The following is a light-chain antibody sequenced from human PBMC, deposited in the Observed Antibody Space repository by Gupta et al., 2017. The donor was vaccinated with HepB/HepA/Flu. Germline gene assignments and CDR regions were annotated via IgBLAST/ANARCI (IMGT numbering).Light chain of an antibody. J-gene: IGKJ4*01. CDR2: GVS. CDR1: HSVSSN. CDR3: QQEDNWPIT. Sequence: EIVMTQSPATLSVSPGERGTLSCRASHSVSSNLAWYQQKPGQAPRLLIYGVSTRATGIPARFSGSGSGTEFTLTISSRQSEDFAVYYCQQEDNWPITFGGGTXVEIK. V-gene: IGKV3-15*01.